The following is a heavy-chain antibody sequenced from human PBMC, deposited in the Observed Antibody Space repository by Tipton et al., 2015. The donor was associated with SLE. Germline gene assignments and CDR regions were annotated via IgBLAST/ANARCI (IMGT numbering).Heavy chain of an antibody. CDR1: GGSITGYY. D-gene: IGHD5-12*01. CDR2: IYYSGST. Sequence: TLSLTCTVSGGSITGYYWGWIRQSPGKGLEWIGDIYYSGSTNYNPSLKSRVTISLDPSKSQFSLRLSSVTAADTAIYYCARGGISHDYSGNFDFWGQGTLVTASS. CDR3: ARGGISHDYSGNFDF. V-gene: IGHV4-59*01. J-gene: IGHJ4*02.